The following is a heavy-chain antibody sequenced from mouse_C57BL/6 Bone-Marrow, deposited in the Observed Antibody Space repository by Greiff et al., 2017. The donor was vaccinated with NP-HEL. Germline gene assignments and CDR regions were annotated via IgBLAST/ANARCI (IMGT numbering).Heavy chain of an antibody. V-gene: IGHV5-12*01. CDR3: ARTYYGNYDWYFDV. D-gene: IGHD2-10*01. J-gene: IGHJ1*03. Sequence: EVMLVESGGGLVQPGGSLKLSCAASGFTFSDSYMYWVRQTPEKRLEWVAYISNGGGSTYYPDTVKGRFTISRDNAKNTLYLQMSRLKSEDTAMYYCARTYYGNYDWYFDVWGTGTTVTVSS. CDR2: ISNGGGST. CDR1: GFTFSDSY.